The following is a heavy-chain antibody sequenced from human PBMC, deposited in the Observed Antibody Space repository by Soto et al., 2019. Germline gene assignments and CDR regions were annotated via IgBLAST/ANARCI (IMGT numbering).Heavy chain of an antibody. J-gene: IGHJ6*02. V-gene: IGHV4-31*03. D-gene: IGHD3-22*01. CDR1: GGSISSGGYY. Sequence: NPSETLSLTCTVSGGSISSGGYYWSWIRQHPGKGLEWIGYIYYSGSTYYNPSLKSRVTISVDTSKNQFSLKLSSVTAADTAVYYCARDLEVFDSSGYRPFYGMDVWGQGTTVTVSS. CDR3: ARDLEVFDSSGYRPFYGMDV. CDR2: IYYSGST.